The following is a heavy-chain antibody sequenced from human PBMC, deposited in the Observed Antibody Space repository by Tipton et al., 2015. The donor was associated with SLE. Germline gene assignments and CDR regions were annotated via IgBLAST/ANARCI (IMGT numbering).Heavy chain of an antibody. Sequence: TLSLTCIVSGDSISSSSYYWGWIRQSPGKGLEWIGSFYYGRTTYRNPSLMSRATISVDTSKNQFSLKLTSVTAADTAVYYCARHGGDGGTFDPWGQGTLVTVSS. D-gene: IGHD1-26*01. J-gene: IGHJ5*02. CDR1: GDSISSSSYY. V-gene: IGHV4-39*07. CDR2: FYYGRTT. CDR3: ARHGGDGGTFDP.